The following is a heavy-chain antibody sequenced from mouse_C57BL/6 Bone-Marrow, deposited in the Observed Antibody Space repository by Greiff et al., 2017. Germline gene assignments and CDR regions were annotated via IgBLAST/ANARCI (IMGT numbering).Heavy chain of an antibody. CDR3: PRKPITTVVAEGYFDY. Sequence: VQLQQPGAELVKPGASVKLSCKASGYTFTSYWMHWVKQRPGRGLEWIGRIDPNSGGTKYNEKFKSKATLTVDKPSSTVYMQLSSLTSEDSAVYYCPRKPITTVVAEGYFDYWGQGTTLTVSS. CDR1: GYTFTSYW. D-gene: IGHD1-1*01. CDR2: IDPNSGGT. V-gene: IGHV1-72*01. J-gene: IGHJ2*01.